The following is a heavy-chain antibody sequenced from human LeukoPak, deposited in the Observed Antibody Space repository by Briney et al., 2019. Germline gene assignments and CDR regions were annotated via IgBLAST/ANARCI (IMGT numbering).Heavy chain of an antibody. J-gene: IGHJ4*02. CDR3: AKDRETTASGTFDY. CDR1: GFTFSHYG. CDR2: LSEEGLSK. D-gene: IGHD6-13*01. V-gene: IGHV3-30*18. Sequence: PGGSLRHSCAASGFTFSHYGMHCVRQAPGKGPERAAGLSEEGLSKIYADSVKAPFTISRDNSNNTLFLQMNNLRADDTAVYYCAKDRETTASGTFDYWGQGALVTVSS.